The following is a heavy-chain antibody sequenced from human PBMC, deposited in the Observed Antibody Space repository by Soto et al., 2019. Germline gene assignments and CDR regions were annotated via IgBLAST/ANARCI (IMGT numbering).Heavy chain of an antibody. CDR1: GYTFTRYA. CDR2: INAGNGNT. V-gene: IGHV1-3*01. J-gene: IGHJ5*02. CDR3: ARSYSTVAYNWFDP. Sequence: ASVKVSCKASGYTFTRYAMHWVRQAPGQRLEWMGWINAGNGNTKYSQKFQGRVTITRDTSASTAYMELSSLRSEDTAVYYCARSYSTVAYNWFDPWGQGTLVTVSS. D-gene: IGHD2-8*02.